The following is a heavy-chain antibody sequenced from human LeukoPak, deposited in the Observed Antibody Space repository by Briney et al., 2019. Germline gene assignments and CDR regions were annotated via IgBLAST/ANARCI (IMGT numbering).Heavy chain of an antibody. J-gene: IGHJ4*02. Sequence: GGSLRLSCAASGFTFSSYGMHWVRQAPGKGLEWVAVISYDGSNKYYADSVKGRFTISRDNSKNTLYLQMNSLRAEDTAVYYCAKNRPGGSCGTNYFDYWGQGTLVTVSS. CDR3: AKNRPGGSCGTNYFDY. V-gene: IGHV3-30*18. D-gene: IGHD2-15*01. CDR2: ISYDGSNK. CDR1: GFTFSSYG.